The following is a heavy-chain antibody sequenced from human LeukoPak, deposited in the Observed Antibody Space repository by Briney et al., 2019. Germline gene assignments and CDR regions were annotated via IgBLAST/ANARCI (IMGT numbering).Heavy chain of an antibody. V-gene: IGHV3-7*01. J-gene: IGHJ3*02. D-gene: IGHD6-19*01. Sequence: GGSLRLSCAASGFTFSSYWMGWIRQAPGKGLEWVANIKQDEGERYYMDSVKGRFTISRDNAKNSLYLQMNSLRVEDTAVYYCARDRSGYSGGWALDAFDIWGQGTMVTVSS. CDR3: ARDRSGYSGGWALDAFDI. CDR1: GFTFSSYW. CDR2: IKQDEGER.